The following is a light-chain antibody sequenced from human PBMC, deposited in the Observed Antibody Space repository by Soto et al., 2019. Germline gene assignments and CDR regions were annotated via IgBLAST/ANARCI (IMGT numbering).Light chain of an antibody. Sequence: TQSPGTLSLSPGERATLSCRASRSVSSSYLAWYQQKPGQAPRLLLYAASSRATGIPDRFSGSGSGTDFTLTISRLEPEDFAVYYCQQYDSSPWTFGQGTKVEIK. V-gene: IGKV3-20*01. CDR2: AAS. CDR1: RSVSSSY. CDR3: QQYDSSPWT. J-gene: IGKJ1*01.